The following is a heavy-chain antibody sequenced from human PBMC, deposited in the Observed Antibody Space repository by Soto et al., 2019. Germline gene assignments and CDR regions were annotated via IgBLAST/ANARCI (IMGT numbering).Heavy chain of an antibody. J-gene: IGHJ4*02. Sequence: GGSLRLSCAASGFTFSSYAMSWVRQAPGRGLDWVSAISGSGHITYSADSVKGRFTISRDNSKNTLYLQMNSLRAEDTAVYYCAVHGYDYWGQGTQVTVSS. D-gene: IGHD1-1*01. CDR3: AVHGYDY. CDR1: GFTFSSYA. CDR2: ISGSGHIT. V-gene: IGHV3-23*01.